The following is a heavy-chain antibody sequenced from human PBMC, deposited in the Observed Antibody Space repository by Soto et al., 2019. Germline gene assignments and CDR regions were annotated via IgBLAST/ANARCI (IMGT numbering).Heavy chain of an antibody. Sequence: QVQLVQSGAEVKKPGASVKVSCKASGYTFTSYGITWVRQAPGQGLEWMGWISAYNGNTNYAQKLQGRVTMTTDTSTSTAYMELRRLRSDDTAVYYGARFTWTFSHPHDPFAIMCQGTMGAVSS. D-gene: IGHD3-3*02. J-gene: IGHJ3*02. CDR1: GYTFTSYG. CDR2: ISAYNGNT. V-gene: IGHV1-18*04. CDR3: ARFTWTFSHPHDPFAI.